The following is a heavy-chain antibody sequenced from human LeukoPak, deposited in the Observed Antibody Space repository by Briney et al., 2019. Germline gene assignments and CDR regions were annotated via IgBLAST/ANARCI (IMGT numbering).Heavy chain of an antibody. CDR3: ARRHYYYDRSGFYYYFDT. CDR2: IQPGNPEI. D-gene: IGHD3-22*01. CDR1: EYSFTSYW. Sequence: GESLKISCKASEYSFTSYWIGWVRQMPGKGLEWVGNIQPGNPEIRYSPSFQGQATLSADKSISTAYLQWSSLKASDTAMYYCARRHYYYDRSGFYYYFDTWGQGTQVTVTS. J-gene: IGHJ4*02. V-gene: IGHV5-51*01.